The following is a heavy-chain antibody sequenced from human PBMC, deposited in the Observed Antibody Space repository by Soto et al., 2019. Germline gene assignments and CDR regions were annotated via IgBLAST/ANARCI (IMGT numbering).Heavy chain of an antibody. CDR2: ISSTTNYI. V-gene: IGHV3-21*06. CDR3: ARESEDLTSNFDY. CDR1: GFTFTRYS. Sequence: EVQLVESGGGLVKPGGSLRLSCAASGFTFTRYSMNWVRQAPGKGLEWVSSISSTTNYIYYGDSMKGRFTISRDNGKNSLYLEIHSLRAEDTAVCYCARESEDLTSNFDYWGQGTLVTVSS. J-gene: IGHJ4*02.